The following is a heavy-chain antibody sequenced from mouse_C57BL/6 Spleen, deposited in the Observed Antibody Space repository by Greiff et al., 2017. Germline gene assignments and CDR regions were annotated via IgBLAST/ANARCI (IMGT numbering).Heavy chain of an antibody. CDR2: ISNGGGST. Sequence: EVQVVESGGGLVQPGGSLKLSCAASGFTFSDYYMYWVRQTPEKRLEWVAYISNGGGSTYYPDTVKGRFTISRDNAKNTLYLQMSRLKSEDTAMYYCARHGGGGYFDYWGQGTTLTVSS. J-gene: IGHJ2*01. CDR1: GFTFSDYY. V-gene: IGHV5-12*01. CDR3: ARHGGGGYFDY.